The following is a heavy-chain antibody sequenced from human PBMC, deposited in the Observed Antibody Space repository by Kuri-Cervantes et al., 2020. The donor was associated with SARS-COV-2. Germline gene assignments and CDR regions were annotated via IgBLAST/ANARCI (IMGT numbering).Heavy chain of an antibody. D-gene: IGHD6-13*01. Sequence: ASVKVSCKASGYTFTSYDINWVRQATGQGLEWMGWMNPNSGNTGYAQKFQGRVTMTRDTSTSTVYMELSSLTSEDTAVYYCAKVESSSWRQFDFWGQGTLVTVSS. J-gene: IGHJ4*02. V-gene: IGHV1-8*01. CDR3: AKVESSSWRQFDF. CDR2: MNPNSGNT. CDR1: GYTFTSYD.